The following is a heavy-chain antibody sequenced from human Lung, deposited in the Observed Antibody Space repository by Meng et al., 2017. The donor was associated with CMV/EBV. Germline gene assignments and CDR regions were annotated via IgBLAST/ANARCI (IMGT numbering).Heavy chain of an antibody. Sequence: VHLVQSGSELKKPWDSVKVSCQAAGYTFTSSSMNWVRHAPGQGLEWMGWININTGNPTYAQGFKGRFVFSLDTSVSTAYLQIDSLKADDTAVYYCARGNGWRFDYWGQGTLVTVSS. J-gene: IGHJ4*02. CDR2: ININTGNP. CDR3: ARGNGWRFDY. D-gene: IGHD6-19*01. CDR1: GYTFTSSS. V-gene: IGHV7-4-1*01.